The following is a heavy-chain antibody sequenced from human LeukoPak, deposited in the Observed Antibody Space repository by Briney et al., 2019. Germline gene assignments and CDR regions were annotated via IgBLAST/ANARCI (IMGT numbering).Heavy chain of an antibody. V-gene: IGHV4-38-2*02. J-gene: IGHJ4*02. CDR1: GYSISSGYY. D-gene: IGHD3-10*01. Sequence: SETLSLTCTVSGYSISSGYYWGWIRQPPGKGLEWIGSIYHSGSTYYNPSLKSRVTISVDTSKNQFSLKLSSVTAADTAVYYCARDLWFGELLFDYWGQGTLVTVSS. CDR2: IYHSGST. CDR3: ARDLWFGELLFDY.